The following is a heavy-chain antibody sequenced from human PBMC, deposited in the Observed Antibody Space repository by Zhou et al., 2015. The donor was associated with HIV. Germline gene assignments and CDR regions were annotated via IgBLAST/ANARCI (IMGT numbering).Heavy chain of an antibody. D-gene: IGHD2-15*01. CDR1: GGTFSTYG. V-gene: IGHV1-69*17. CDR3: ARSGGNYDFAFDI. CDR2: INPLFDIE. J-gene: IGHJ3*02. Sequence: QVQLVQSGAEVKKPGSSVKVSCKASGGTFSTYGISWVRQAPGQGLEWMGGINPLFDIENYAQRFRGRLSITADKSTSAAYMELRSLTSEDAAIYYCARSGGNYDFAFDIWGQGTKVVVSS.